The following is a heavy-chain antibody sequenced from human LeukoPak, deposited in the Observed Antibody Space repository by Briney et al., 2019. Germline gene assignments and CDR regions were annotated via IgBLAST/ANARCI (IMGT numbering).Heavy chain of an antibody. V-gene: IGHV4-39*01. J-gene: IGHJ4*02. CDR3: AGPMYYYDSRFDY. Sequence: PSETLSLTCTVSGGSISSSSYYWGWIRQPPGEGLEWIGSIYYSGSTYYNPSLKSRVTISVDTSKNQFSLKLSSVTAADTAVYYCAGPMYYYDSRFDYWGQGTLVTVSS. CDR1: GGSISSSSYY. CDR2: IYYSGST. D-gene: IGHD3-22*01.